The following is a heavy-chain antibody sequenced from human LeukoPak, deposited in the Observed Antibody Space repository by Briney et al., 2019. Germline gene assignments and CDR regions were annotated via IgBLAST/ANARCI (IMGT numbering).Heavy chain of an antibody. D-gene: IGHD6-13*01. Sequence: SGGSLRLSCAASGFTFSTYWMHWVRQAPGKGLVWVSRIKSDGSTNYADSVKGRFTISRDNAKNSLYLQMNSLRAEDTAVYYCARDPAADDYWGQGTLVTVSS. V-gene: IGHV3-74*01. CDR3: ARDPAADDY. J-gene: IGHJ4*02. CDR1: GFTFSTYW. CDR2: IKSDGST.